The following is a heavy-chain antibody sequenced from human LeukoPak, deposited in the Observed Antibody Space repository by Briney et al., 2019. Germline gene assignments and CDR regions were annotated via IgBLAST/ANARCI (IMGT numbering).Heavy chain of an antibody. J-gene: IGHJ4*02. CDR2: IIPIFGTA. V-gene: IGHV1-69*01. D-gene: IGHD3-22*01. Sequence: ASVKVSCKASGGTFSSYAISWVRQAPGQGLEWMEGIIPIFGTANYAQKFQGRVTITADESTSTAYMELSSLRSEDTAVYYCARAFPNYDSSGYYYYYFDYWGQGTLVTVSS. CDR1: GGTFSSYA. CDR3: ARAFPNYDSSGYYYYYFDY.